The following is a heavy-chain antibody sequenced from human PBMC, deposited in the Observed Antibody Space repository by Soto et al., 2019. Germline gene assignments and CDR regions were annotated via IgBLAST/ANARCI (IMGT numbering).Heavy chain of an antibody. CDR3: ARDRGIVGAWAAFDI. J-gene: IGHJ3*02. D-gene: IGHD1-26*01. Sequence: ASAKVSCKASGYTFTGYYMHWVRQAPGQGLEWMGWINPNSGGTNYAQKFQGWVTMTRDTSISTAYMELSRLRSDDTAVYYCARDRGIVGAWAAFDIWGQGTMVTVSS. V-gene: IGHV1-2*04. CDR2: INPNSGGT. CDR1: GYTFTGYY.